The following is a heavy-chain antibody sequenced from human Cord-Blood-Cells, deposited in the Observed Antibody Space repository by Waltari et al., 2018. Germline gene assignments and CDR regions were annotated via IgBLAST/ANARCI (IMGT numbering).Heavy chain of an antibody. V-gene: IGHV4-39*01. Sequence: QLQLQESGPGLVKPSETLSLTCTVSGGSISSSSYYWGWIRQPPGKGLEWIGSIYYSGSTYYNPSLKSRVTISVDTSKNQFSLKLSSVTAADTAVYYCATYCSSTSYPSWGQGTLVTVSS. J-gene: IGHJ1*01. D-gene: IGHD2-2*01. CDR2: IYYSGST. CDR1: GGSISSSSYY. CDR3: ATYCSSTSYPS.